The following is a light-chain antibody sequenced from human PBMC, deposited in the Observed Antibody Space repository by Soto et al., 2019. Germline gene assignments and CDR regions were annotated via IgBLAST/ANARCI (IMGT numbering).Light chain of an antibody. Sequence: DIQLTQSPSFLSASVGDRVTITCRASQTISSWLAWYQQKPGKAPKLLIYKASTLKSGVPSRFSGSGSGTDFTLTISSLQPEDFATYYCQHYNSYSEAFGQGTKVDI. CDR1: QTISSW. CDR2: KAS. CDR3: QHYNSYSEA. J-gene: IGKJ1*01. V-gene: IGKV1-5*03.